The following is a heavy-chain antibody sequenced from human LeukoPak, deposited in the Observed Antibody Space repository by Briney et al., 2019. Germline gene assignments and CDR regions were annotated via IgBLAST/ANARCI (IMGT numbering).Heavy chain of an antibody. Sequence: GVSLRLSCAASGFNFNTYAMIWLRQAPGKGLEWVSAISGSGGSTYYADSVKGRFTISRDNSKNTLYLQMQSLRAADMYEYYCAKDHTRPEPPSSSCSTGCNWFDPWGQGTLVTVSS. CDR2: ISGSGGST. J-gene: IGHJ5*02. CDR3: AKDHTRPEPPSSSCSTGCNWFDP. V-gene: IGHV3-23*01. CDR1: GFNFNTYA. D-gene: IGHD2-2*02.